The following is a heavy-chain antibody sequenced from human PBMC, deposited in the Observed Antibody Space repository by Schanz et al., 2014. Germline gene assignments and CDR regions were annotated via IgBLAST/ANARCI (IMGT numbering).Heavy chain of an antibody. V-gene: IGHV4-31*03. CDR2: ISYSGST. CDR3: ARHGGITHCPKDV. J-gene: IGHJ6*02. CDR1: GASISSGGYY. Sequence: QVQLQESGPGLVKPSQTLSLTCTVSGASISSGGYYWDWIRLLPGKGLEWIGYISYSGSTSFNPSIKSRLPMSVDTSKSHSSLMLSSVTAADTAVYYCARHGGITHCPKDVWGQGTAVTVSS. D-gene: IGHD3-16*01.